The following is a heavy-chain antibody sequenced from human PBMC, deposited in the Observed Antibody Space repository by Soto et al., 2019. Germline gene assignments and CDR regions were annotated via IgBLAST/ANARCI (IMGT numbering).Heavy chain of an antibody. CDR2: ISSSSSTI. J-gene: IGHJ6*02. V-gene: IGHV3-48*02. CDR3: ARDSDSGYDFLARGPYYYYGMDV. Sequence: PGGSLRLSCAASGFTFSSYSMNWVRQAPGKGLEWVSYISSSSSTIYYADSVKGRFTISRDNAKNSLYLQMNSLRDEDTAVYYCARDSDSGYDFLARGPYYYYGMDVWGQGTTVTVSS. D-gene: IGHD5-12*01. CDR1: GFTFSSYS.